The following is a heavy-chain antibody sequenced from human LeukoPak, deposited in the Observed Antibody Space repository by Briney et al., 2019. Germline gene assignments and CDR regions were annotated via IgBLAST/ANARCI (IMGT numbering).Heavy chain of an antibody. CDR2: ISWNGNNV. V-gene: IGHV3-9*01. CDR1: GFTFNDYA. Sequence: GRSPRLSCAASGFTFNDYAMHWVRQVRGKGLEWVSGISWNGNNVAYADSVKGRFTMSRDNTQNSVYLQMSSLTPDDTALYYCAKDVSTYGDYSGALDHWGQGTLVTVSS. CDR3: AKDVSTYGDYSGALDH. J-gene: IGHJ4*02. D-gene: IGHD4-17*01.